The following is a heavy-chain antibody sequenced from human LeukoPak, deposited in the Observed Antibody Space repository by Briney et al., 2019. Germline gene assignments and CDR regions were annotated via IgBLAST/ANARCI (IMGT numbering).Heavy chain of an antibody. D-gene: IGHD5-18*01. CDR1: GFTFSSYS. CDR3: ARDPLRYSYGYQGAFDI. Sequence: GGSLRLSCAASGFTFSSYSMNWVRQAPGKGLEWVSSISSSSSYIYYADSVKGRFTISRDNAKNSLYQQMNSLRAEDTAVYYCARDPLRYSYGYQGAFDIWGQGTMVTVSS. CDR2: ISSSSSYI. V-gene: IGHV3-21*01. J-gene: IGHJ3*02.